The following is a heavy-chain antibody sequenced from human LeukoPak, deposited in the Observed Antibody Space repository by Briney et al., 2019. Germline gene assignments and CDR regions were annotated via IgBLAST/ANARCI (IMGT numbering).Heavy chain of an antibody. CDR3: AKDRRRIVVVIVDY. J-gene: IGHJ4*02. CDR2: TSGSGGST. D-gene: IGHD3-22*01. CDR1: GFTFSSYA. V-gene: IGHV3-23*01. Sequence: GGSLRLSCAASGFTFSSYAMSWVRQAPGKGLEWVSATSGSGGSTYYADSVKGRFTISRDNSKNTLYLQMNSLRAEDTAVYYCAKDRRRIVVVIVDYWGQGTLATVSS.